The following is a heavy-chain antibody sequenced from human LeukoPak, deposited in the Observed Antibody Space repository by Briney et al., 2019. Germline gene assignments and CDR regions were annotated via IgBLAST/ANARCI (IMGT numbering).Heavy chain of an antibody. D-gene: IGHD2-15*01. J-gene: IGHJ5*02. CDR1: GFTFSSYG. Sequence: PGGSLRLSCAASGFTFSSYGMHWVRQAPGKGLEWVAFIRYDGSNKYYADSVKGRFTISRDNSKNTLYLQMNSLRAEDTAVYYCAKDARVVARNWFDPWGQGTLVTVSS. CDR2: IRYDGSNK. V-gene: IGHV3-30*02. CDR3: AKDARVVARNWFDP.